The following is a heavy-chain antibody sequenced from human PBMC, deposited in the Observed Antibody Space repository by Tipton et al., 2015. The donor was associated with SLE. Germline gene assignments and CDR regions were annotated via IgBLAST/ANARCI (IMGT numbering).Heavy chain of an antibody. Sequence: SLRLSCVVSGSMFTNDAVDWVRQAPGKGLEWVAFIQSDGSYKSYADSVKGRFTISIDTSKNTVSLQMNSLTSEDTAIYYCAKVLRFLEWRGMDVWGQGTTVIVSS. V-gene: IGHV3-30*02. CDR2: IQSDGSYK. J-gene: IGHJ6*02. CDR3: AKVLRFLEWRGMDV. CDR1: GSMFTNDA. D-gene: IGHD3-3*01.